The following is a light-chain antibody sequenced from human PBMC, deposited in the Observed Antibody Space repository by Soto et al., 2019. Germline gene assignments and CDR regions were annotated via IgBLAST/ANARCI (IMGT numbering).Light chain of an antibody. V-gene: IGKV3-20*01. J-gene: IGKJ5*01. CDR1: QSVSSTH. CDR2: GAS. CDR3: QQYTSSPLT. Sequence: EIVLTQSPGTLSLSPGKRATLSCRASQSVSSTHLAWYRQKAGQAPRLLIYGASSRATGIPDRFSGSGSGTEFTLTISRLEPEDFAVYYCQQYTSSPLTFGQGTRLEIK.